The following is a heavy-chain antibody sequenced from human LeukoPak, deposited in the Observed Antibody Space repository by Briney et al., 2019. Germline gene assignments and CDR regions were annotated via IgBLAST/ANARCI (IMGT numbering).Heavy chain of an antibody. D-gene: IGHD1-26*01. V-gene: IGHV3-7*01. J-gene: IGHJ4*02. CDR2: IDQDGSEK. Sequence: GGSLRLSCAASGFTFRRYWMSWVRQAPGKGLEWVANIDQDGSEKFYVDSVKGRFTISRDNPKNSLYLQMNSLRAEDTALYYCVRDQGGAGDSWGQGTLVTVSS. CDR3: VRDQGGAGDS. CDR1: GFTFRRYW.